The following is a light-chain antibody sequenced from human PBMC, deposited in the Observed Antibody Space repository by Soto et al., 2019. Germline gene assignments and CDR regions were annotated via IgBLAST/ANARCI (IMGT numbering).Light chain of an antibody. CDR3: CSYSGSSTFLLV. J-gene: IGLJ3*02. CDR2: EGS. V-gene: IGLV2-23*03. CDR1: SSDVGSYNR. Sequence: QSALTQPASVSGAPGQSITISCTGTSSDVGSYNRVSWYQQHPGKAPKLMMYEGSKRPSGVSNPFSGSKSGNTASLTISGLQAEDEADYYCCSYSGSSTFLLVFGGGTKLTVL.